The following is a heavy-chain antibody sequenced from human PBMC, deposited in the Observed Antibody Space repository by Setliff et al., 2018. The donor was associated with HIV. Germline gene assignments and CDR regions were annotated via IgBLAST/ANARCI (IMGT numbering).Heavy chain of an antibody. CDR2: IYPGDSES. D-gene: IGHD3-3*01. CDR1: GYTFTNYW. V-gene: IGHV5-51*01. J-gene: IGHJ5*01. Sequence: GESLKISCRGSGYTFTNYWIGWVRQMPGKGLEWMGIIYPGDSESRYSPSFQGQVTISADKALSTAYLQWNSLKASDTAMYYCARQPTDTSGYNNWFDSWGQGTLVTVS. CDR3: ARQPTDTSGYNNWFDS.